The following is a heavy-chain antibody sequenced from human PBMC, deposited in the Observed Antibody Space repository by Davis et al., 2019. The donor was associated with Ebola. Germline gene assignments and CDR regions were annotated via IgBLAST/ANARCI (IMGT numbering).Heavy chain of an antibody. D-gene: IGHD2-21*02. CDR1: GFVFRNYV. CDR3: AKDTANIWFDI. Sequence: GESLKISCAASGFVFRNYVMSWVRQAPGKGLEWVSTLGTSADTYYADSVKGRFTISRDNSKNTLYLQMNDLRVEDTAIYYCAKDTANIWFDIWGQGTMVTVSS. V-gene: IGHV3-23*01. J-gene: IGHJ3*02. CDR2: LGTSADT.